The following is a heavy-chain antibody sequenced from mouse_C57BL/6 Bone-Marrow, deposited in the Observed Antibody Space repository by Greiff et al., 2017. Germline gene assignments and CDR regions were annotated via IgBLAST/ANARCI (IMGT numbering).Heavy chain of an antibody. V-gene: IGHV1-81*01. CDR1: GYTFTSYG. J-gene: IGHJ3*01. CDR3: ARRVSYYESFAY. D-gene: IGHD2-4*01. CDR2: IYPRSGNT. Sequence: QVQLQQSGAELARPGASVKLSCKASGYTFTSYGISWVKQRTGQGLEWIGEIYPRSGNTYYNEKFKGKATLTADTSSSTAYMELRSLTSEDSAVYFCARRVSYYESFAYWGQGTLVTVSA.